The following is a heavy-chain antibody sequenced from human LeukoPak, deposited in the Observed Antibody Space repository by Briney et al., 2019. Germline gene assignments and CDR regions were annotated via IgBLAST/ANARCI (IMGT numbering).Heavy chain of an antibody. D-gene: IGHD3-22*01. CDR1: GGSISSTGYY. J-gene: IGHJ3*02. V-gene: IGHV4-39*01. Sequence: PSETLSLTCTVSGGSISSTGYYWGWIRQPPGKGLEWIGSIYFSGSTYYNPSLKSRVTISVDTSKKQFSLKLSSVTAADTAVYYCARVALSSGYMFAFDMWGQGTMVTVSS. CDR2: IYFSGST. CDR3: ARVALSSGYMFAFDM.